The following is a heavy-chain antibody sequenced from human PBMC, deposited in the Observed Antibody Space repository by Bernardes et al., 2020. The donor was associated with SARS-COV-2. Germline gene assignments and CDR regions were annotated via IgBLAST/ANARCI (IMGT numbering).Heavy chain of an antibody. Sequence: GGSLRLSCAASGFTFDDYAMHWVRQAPGKGLEWVSGISWNSGSIGYADSVKGRFTISRDNAKNSLYLQMNSLRAEDTALYYCATYGSGSYPSYWGQGTLVTVSS. CDR3: ATYGSGSYPSY. D-gene: IGHD3-10*01. J-gene: IGHJ4*02. CDR1: GFTFDDYA. CDR2: ISWNSGSI. V-gene: IGHV3-9*01.